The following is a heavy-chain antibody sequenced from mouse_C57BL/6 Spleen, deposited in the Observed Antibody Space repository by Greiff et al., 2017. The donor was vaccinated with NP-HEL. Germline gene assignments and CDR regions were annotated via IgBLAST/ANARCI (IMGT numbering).Heavy chain of an antibody. J-gene: IGHJ2*01. V-gene: IGHV1-82*01. Sequence: QVQLKQSGPELVKPGASVKISCKASGYAFSSSWMNWVKQRPGKGLEWIGRIYPGDGDTNYNGKFKGKATLTTDKSSSTAYMQLSSLTSEDSAVYFCARWYYLDYWGQGTTLTVSS. CDR2: IYPGDGDT. CDR3: ARWYYLDY. CDR1: GYAFSSSW.